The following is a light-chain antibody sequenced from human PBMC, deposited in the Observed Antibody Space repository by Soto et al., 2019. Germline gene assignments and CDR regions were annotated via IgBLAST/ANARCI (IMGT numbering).Light chain of an antibody. Sequence: QSVLTQPPSASGSPGQSVTISCTGTSSDVGGYNYVSWYQQYPGKAPKLMIYEVSKRPSVVPDRFSGSKSGNTASLTVSGLQAEDEADYYCSSYAGSNEGVFGTGTKVTVL. CDR2: EVS. J-gene: IGLJ1*01. CDR3: SSYAGSNEGV. CDR1: SSDVGGYNY. V-gene: IGLV2-8*01.